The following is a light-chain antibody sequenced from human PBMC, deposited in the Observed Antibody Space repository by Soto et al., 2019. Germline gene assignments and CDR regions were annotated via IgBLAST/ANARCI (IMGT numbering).Light chain of an antibody. CDR2: GAS. CDR3: QQYGGSFRV. CDR1: QSVSSSY. V-gene: IGKV3-20*01. J-gene: IGKJ3*01. Sequence: EIVLTQSPGTLSLSPGERATLSCRASQSVSSSYLAWYQQKPGQAPGLLIYGASSRATGIPDRFSGSGSGTDFTLTISRLEPEAFAVYYCQQYGGSFRVFGPGTKVDIK.